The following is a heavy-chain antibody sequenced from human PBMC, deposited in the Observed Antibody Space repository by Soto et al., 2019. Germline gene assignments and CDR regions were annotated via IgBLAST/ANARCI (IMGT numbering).Heavy chain of an antibody. CDR1: GFTFDNYA. D-gene: IGHD3-16*01. CDR2: ISVGSYEI. Sequence: EVQLVESGGGLVQPGGDLRLSCVASGFTFDNYAMNWVLQAPGTGLEWLSWISVGSYEIEYSDSVNDRFTISRDNAKNSLYLQLNSLKDEDTAIYYCARDHLWAFAYWGQGTLVTVTS. CDR3: ARDHLWAFAY. J-gene: IGHJ4*02. V-gene: IGHV3-48*02.